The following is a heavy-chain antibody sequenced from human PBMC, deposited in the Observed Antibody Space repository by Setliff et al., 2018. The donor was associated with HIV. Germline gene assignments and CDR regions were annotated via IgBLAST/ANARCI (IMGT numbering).Heavy chain of an antibody. CDR2: INPSGGST. Sequence: ASVKVSCKASGFTFITYYMHWVRQAPGQGLEWMGRINPSGGSTSYAQKFQGRVTMTRDTSTSTAYMELSSLRSEDTALYYCARDSGDDYSDYYYYGMDVWGQGTTVTVSS. CDR1: GFTFITYY. V-gene: IGHV1-46*01. D-gene: IGHD4-4*01. CDR3: ARDSGDDYSDYYYYGMDV. J-gene: IGHJ6*02.